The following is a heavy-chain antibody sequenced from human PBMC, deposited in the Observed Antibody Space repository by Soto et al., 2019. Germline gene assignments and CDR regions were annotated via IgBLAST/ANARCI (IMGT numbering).Heavy chain of an antibody. Sequence: GGSLRFSCAASGFTFSSYGMHWVRQAPGKGLEWVAVISYDGSNKYYADSVKGRFTISRDNSKNTLYLQMNSLRAEDTAVYYCAGARRDGYNSDFDYWGQGTLVTVSS. CDR2: ISYDGSNK. J-gene: IGHJ4*02. V-gene: IGHV3-30*03. D-gene: IGHD5-12*01. CDR3: AGARRDGYNSDFDY. CDR1: GFTFSSYG.